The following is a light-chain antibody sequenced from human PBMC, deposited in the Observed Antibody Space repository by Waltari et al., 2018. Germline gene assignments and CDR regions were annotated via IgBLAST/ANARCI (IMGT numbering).Light chain of an antibody. V-gene: IGLV3-25*03. CDR3: QSADSTSSFYL. CDR1: SVLKQY. CDR2: KDT. J-gene: IGLJ1*01. Sequence: SADLRQPPSVSVSPGQTATITCSGESVLKQYAYWHQHKPGQAPVQVIYKDTERPSGIPERFSGSSSGTTVTLTIRGVQAEDEAVYYCQSADSTSSFYLFGAGTRVSV.